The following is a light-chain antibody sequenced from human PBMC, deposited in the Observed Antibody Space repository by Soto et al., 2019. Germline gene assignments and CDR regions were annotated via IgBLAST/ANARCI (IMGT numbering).Light chain of an antibody. Sequence: EIVLTQSPGTLSLSPGERATLSCRASQSVSSDYLAWYQQRPGQAPRLLIYAASSRATGIPDRFSGSGSGTDFTLTISRLEPEDFAVYYCQQYSDSVGTFGQGTKVDNK. CDR1: QSVSSDY. CDR2: AAS. J-gene: IGKJ1*01. V-gene: IGKV3-20*01. CDR3: QQYSDSVGT.